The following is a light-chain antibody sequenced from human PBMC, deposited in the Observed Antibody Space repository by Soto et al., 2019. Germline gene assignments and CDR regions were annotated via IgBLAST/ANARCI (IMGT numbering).Light chain of an antibody. CDR3: QQFSSYPLT. V-gene: IGKV3-20*01. J-gene: IGKJ4*01. CDR1: QTVRNNY. Sequence: FVLTQSPGTVSLSPGERAPLSCRSTQTVRNNYLAWYQQKPGQDPRLLIYDASSRATGIPDRFSGGGSGTDFTLTISRLEPEDFAVYYCQQFSSYPLTFGGGTKVDIK. CDR2: DAS.